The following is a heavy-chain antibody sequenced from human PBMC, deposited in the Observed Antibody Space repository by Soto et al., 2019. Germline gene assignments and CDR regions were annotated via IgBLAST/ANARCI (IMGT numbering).Heavy chain of an antibody. V-gene: IGHV4-34*01. D-gene: IGHD2-2*01. J-gene: IGHJ4*02. CDR1: GGSFSGYY. CDR2: VNHSGTT. CDR3: ARGIGYCSSINCYSSRRLRFDS. Sequence: QVQLQQWGAGLLKPSETLSLTCAVYGGSFSGYYWTWIRQSPEKGLEWIGEVNHSGTTYYNPSLKHRVTISVHTPKIQFSLKMSSVTAADTAVYYCARGIGYCSSINCYSSRRLRFDSWGQGTLVTVSS.